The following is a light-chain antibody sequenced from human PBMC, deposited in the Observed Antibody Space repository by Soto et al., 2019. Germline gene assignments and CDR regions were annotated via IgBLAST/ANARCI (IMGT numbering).Light chain of an antibody. CDR1: QNVNNNY. V-gene: IGKV3-20*01. J-gene: IGKJ4*01. CDR3: QQYGSAPLT. CDR2: GAS. Sequence: EIVLTQSRGTLSLSPGERATLSCRASQNVNNNYLAWYQQKPGQAPRLLIYGASRRATDIPDRFSGSGSGTDFTLTISRLEPEDSAVYSCQQYGSAPLTFGGGTKVEIK.